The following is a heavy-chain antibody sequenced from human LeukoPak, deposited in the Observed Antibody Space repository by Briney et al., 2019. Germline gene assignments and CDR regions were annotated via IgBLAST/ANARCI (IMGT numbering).Heavy chain of an antibody. D-gene: IGHD5-12*01. CDR2: INPNSGGT. V-gene: IGHV1-2*02. CDR3: ARDPSGAPYSGYDY. Sequence: ASVKVSCKASGYTFTGYYMHWVRQAPGQGLEWMGWINPNSGGTNYAQKFQGRVTMTRDTSISTAYMELSRLRSDDTAVYYCARDPSGAPYSGYDYWGQGTLVTVSS. CDR1: GYTFTGYY. J-gene: IGHJ4*02.